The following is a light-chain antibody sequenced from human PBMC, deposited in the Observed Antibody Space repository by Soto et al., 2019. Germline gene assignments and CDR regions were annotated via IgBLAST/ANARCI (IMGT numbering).Light chain of an antibody. V-gene: IGLV2-14*01. CDR2: EVS. CDR1: SSDVGAYNY. Sequence: QSVLTQPASVSGSPGQSITISCTGTSSDVGAYNYVSWYQQQSGKAPKLLIHEVSSRPAGVSDRFSGSKSGNTASLTISGPQAEDEADYYCSAFATSRAYVFGTGTKVTVL. J-gene: IGLJ1*01. CDR3: SAFATSRAYV.